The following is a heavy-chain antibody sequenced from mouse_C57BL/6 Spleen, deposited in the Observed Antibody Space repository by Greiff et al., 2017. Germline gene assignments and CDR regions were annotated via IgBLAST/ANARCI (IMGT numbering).Heavy chain of an antibody. CDR1: GYAFSSSW. Sequence: VQLKQSGPELVKPGASVKISCKASGYAFSSSWMNWVKQRPGKGLEWIGRIYPGDGDTNYNGKFKGKATLTADKSSSTAYMQLSSLTSEDSAVYFCAREGLLRPWYFDVWGTGTTVTVSS. V-gene: IGHV1-82*01. CDR2: IYPGDGDT. J-gene: IGHJ1*03. D-gene: IGHD1-1*01. CDR3: AREGLLRPWYFDV.